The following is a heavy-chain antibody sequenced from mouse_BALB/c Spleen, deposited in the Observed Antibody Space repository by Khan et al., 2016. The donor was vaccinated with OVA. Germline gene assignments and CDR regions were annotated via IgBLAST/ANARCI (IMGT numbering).Heavy chain of an antibody. D-gene: IGHD4-1*01. CDR1: GYTFTSYW. J-gene: IGHJ3*01. V-gene: IGHV1-5*01. Sequence: EVQLQQSGTVLARPGASVKMSCKASGYTFTSYWMHWVKQRPGQGLEWIGDIYPGNTDTNYNQKFKGKAKLTAGTSTSTAYMELYSLTNEDSAVYYCTRRNWDVAWFAYWCQGTLVTVSA. CDR2: IYPGNTDT. CDR3: TRRNWDVAWFAY.